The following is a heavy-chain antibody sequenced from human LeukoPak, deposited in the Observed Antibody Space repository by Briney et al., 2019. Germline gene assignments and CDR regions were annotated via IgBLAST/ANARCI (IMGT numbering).Heavy chain of an antibody. Sequence: ASVKVSCKASGYTFTGYYMHWVRQAPGQGLEWMGRINPNSGGTNYAQKLQGRVAMTTDTSTSTAYMELRSLRSDDTAVYYCARGPVTLSDAFDIWGQGTMVTVSS. J-gene: IGHJ3*02. CDR1: GYTFTGYY. D-gene: IGHD3-16*01. V-gene: IGHV1-2*06. CDR3: ARGPVTLSDAFDI. CDR2: INPNSGGT.